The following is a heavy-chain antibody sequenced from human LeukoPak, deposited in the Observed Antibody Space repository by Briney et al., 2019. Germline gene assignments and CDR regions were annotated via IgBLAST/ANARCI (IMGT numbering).Heavy chain of an antibody. CDR3: ARDDLGIAAAGSV. CDR2: FYTSEST. J-gene: IGHJ4*02. D-gene: IGHD6-13*01. CDR1: GGAIGSGTYY. Sequence: SETLSLTCTVSGGAIGSGTYYWSCIRQPAGKGLEWIGRFYTSESTYYNPSLKSRVTMSVDTSRNQFSLKLSSVTAADTAVYYCARDDLGIAAAGSVWGQGTLVTVSS. V-gene: IGHV4-61*02.